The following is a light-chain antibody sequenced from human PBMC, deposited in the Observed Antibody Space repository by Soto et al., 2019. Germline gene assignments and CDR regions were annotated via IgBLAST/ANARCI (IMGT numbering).Light chain of an antibody. CDR2: GAS. CDR3: QQYNDWYT. J-gene: IGKJ2*01. CDR1: LSVSSN. V-gene: IGKV3-15*01. Sequence: EIVMTQSPATLSVSPGGRATLSCRASLSVSSNLAWYQQKPGQAPRLLIYGASTRATGIPARFSGSGSGTDFTLTISSLQSEDFAVYFCQQYNDWYTFAQGTKLEIK.